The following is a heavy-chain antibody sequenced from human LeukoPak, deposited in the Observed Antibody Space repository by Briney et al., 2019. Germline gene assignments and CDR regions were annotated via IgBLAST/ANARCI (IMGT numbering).Heavy chain of an antibody. V-gene: IGHV1-2*02. Sequence: ASEKVSCKASGYTFTSYGISWVRQAPGQGLEWMGWINPNSGVTHYPQKFQGRVTMTRDTSISTVYVELSRLTSDDTAVYYCARYLMSGPEHNRFDPWGQGTLVTVSS. CDR3: ARYLMSGPEHNRFDP. J-gene: IGHJ5*02. CDR1: GYTFTSYG. D-gene: IGHD1-14*01. CDR2: INPNSGVT.